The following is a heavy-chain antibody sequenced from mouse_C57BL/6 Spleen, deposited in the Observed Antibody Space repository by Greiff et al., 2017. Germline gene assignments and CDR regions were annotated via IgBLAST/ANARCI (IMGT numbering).Heavy chain of an antibody. D-gene: IGHD4-1*01. CDR1: GFTFSSYT. J-gene: IGHJ2*01. Sequence: EVQRLESGGGLVKPGGSLKLSCAASGFTFSSYTMSWVRQTPEKRLEWVATISGGGGNTYYPDSVKGRFTISRDNAKNTLYLQMSSLRSEDTALYYCASQLGFDYWGQGTTLTVTS. CDR3: ASQLGFDY. CDR2: ISGGGGNT. V-gene: IGHV5-9*01.